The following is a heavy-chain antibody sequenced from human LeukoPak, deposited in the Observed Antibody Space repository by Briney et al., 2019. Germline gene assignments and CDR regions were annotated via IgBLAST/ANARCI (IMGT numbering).Heavy chain of an antibody. J-gene: IGHJ4*02. D-gene: IGHD5-24*01. CDR1: GFTFSSHW. CDR2: IKQDGSEE. V-gene: IGHV3-7*01. Sequence: PGGSLRLSCVDSGFTFSSHWMSWVRQAPGKGLEWVAKIKQDGSEEYYVDSVRGRFTISRDNAKNSVYLQMNSLRAEGTAVYYCATRNNGCPYHWGQGTLVTVSS. CDR3: ATRNNGCPYH.